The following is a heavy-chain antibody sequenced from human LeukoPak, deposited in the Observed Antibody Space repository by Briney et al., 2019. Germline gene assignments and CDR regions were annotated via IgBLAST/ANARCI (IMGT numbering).Heavy chain of an antibody. J-gene: IGHJ4*02. D-gene: IGHD1-1*01. V-gene: IGHV3-21*01. CDR3: VGVERPYYFDY. Sequence: GGSLRLSCAASGFTFSSYSMNWVRQAPGKGLEWVSSISSSSSYIYYADSVKGRFTISRDNAKNSLYLQMNSLRVEDTAVYHCVGVERPYYFDYWGQGTPVTVSS. CDR2: ISSSSSYI. CDR1: GFTFSSYS.